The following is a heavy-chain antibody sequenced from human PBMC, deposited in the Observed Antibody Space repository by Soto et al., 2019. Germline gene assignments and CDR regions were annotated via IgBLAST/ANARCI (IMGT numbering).Heavy chain of an antibody. CDR3: ARHPGRITMMRNYYYYYGMDV. V-gene: IGHV5-51*01. CDR2: IYPGDSDT. CDR1: GYSFTSYW. Sequence: GESLKISCKGSGYSFTSYWIGWVRQMPGKGLEWMGIIYPGDSDTRYSPSFQGQVTISADKSISTAYLQWSSLKASDTAMYYCARHPGRITMMRNYYYYYGMDVWGQGTTVTVSS. D-gene: IGHD3-22*01. J-gene: IGHJ6*02.